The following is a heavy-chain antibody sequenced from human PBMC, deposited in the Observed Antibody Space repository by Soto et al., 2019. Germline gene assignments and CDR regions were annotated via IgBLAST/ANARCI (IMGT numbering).Heavy chain of an antibody. J-gene: IGHJ6*02. Sequence: QVQLVQSGAEVKKSGASVKVSCKASRYTFISYDINWVRQATGQGLEWMGWMNPNSGITGYAQKFQGRITMTRNTSTNTAYMELSSLRSEDTAVYYCARGQEVWWNAGPLGLHGLDVWGQGTTVTVSS. V-gene: IGHV1-8*01. CDR3: ARGQEVWWNAGPLGLHGLDV. CDR1: RYTFISYD. D-gene: IGHD3-16*01. CDR2: MNPNSGIT.